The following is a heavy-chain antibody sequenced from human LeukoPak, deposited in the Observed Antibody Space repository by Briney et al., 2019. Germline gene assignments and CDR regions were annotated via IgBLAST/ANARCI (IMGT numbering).Heavy chain of an antibody. D-gene: IGHD2-15*01. CDR2: ISGSGGST. Sequence: SGGSLRLSCAASGFTFSSYAMSWVRQAPGKGLEWVSAISGSGGSTYYADSVKGRFTISRDNSKNTLYLQMNSLRAEDTAVYYCAKGVVVAAQGKSWSDYWGRGTLVTVSS. J-gene: IGHJ4*02. CDR1: GFTFSSYA. CDR3: AKGVVVAAQGKSWSDY. V-gene: IGHV3-23*01.